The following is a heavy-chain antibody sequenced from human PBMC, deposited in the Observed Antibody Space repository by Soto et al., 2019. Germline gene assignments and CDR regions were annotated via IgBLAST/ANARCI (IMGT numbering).Heavy chain of an antibody. V-gene: IGHV5-10-1*01. CDR2: IHPSDSLT. D-gene: IGHD7-27*01. CDR3: ARLGTISPLDY. J-gene: IGHJ4*02. CDR1: GYDFSKYW. Sequence: PGESLKISCQGSGYDFSKYWITWVRQVPGKGLEWMGRIHPSDSLTNDSPSFQGHVTISADKSTSTASLQWNSLKASDTAIYYCARLGTISPLDYWGRGTLVTVSS.